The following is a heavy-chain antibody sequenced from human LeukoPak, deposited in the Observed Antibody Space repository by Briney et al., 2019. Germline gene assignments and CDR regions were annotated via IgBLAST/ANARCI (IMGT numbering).Heavy chain of an antibody. V-gene: IGHV4-39*01. CDR2: IYYSGST. J-gene: IGHJ4*02. CDR3: ARHGGFAVVVTAVYFDY. CDR1: GGSISSSSYY. Sequence: SETLSLTCTVSGGSISSSSYYWGWIRQPPGKGLEWIGSIYYSGSTYYNPSLKSRVTISVDTSKNQFSLKLSSVTAADTAVYYCARHGGFAVVVTAVYFDYWGQGTLVTVSS. D-gene: IGHD2-21*02.